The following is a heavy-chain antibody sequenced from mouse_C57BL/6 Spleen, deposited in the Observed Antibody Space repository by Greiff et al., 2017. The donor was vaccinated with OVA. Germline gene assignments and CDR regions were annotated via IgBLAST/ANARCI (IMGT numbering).Heavy chain of an antibody. D-gene: IGHD2-4*01. Sequence: VHVKQSGAELVKPGASVKLSCTASGFNIKDYYMHWVRQRTEQGLEWIGRIDPEDGDTKYAPKFQGKVTISADTSSNTAYLQLSSLTSEDTALYYCARSGIYDDYHYAMDYWGQGTSVTVSS. CDR2: IDPEDGDT. J-gene: IGHJ4*01. V-gene: IGHV14-2*01. CDR1: GFNIKDYY. CDR3: ARSGIYDDYHYAMDY.